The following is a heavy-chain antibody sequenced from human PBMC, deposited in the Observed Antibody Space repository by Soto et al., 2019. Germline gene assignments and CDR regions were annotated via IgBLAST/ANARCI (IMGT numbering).Heavy chain of an antibody. D-gene: IGHD3-10*01. CDR1: GFTFSAYA. Sequence: GGSLRLSCAASGFTFSAYAMSWVRQAPGKGLEWVAAISANSASIFYRDSVKGRFTISRDNSKKTVYLQMDSLRVEDTALYYCAKELDEFLTFDYWGQGDLVTVSS. CDR2: ISANSASI. J-gene: IGHJ4*02. CDR3: AKELDEFLTFDY. V-gene: IGHV3-23*01.